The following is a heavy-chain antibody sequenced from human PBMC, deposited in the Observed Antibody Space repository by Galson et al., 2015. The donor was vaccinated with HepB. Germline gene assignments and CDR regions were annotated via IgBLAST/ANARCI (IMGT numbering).Heavy chain of an antibody. Sequence: SLRLSCAASGFTFNNYWMTWVRQAPEKGLEWVASIKQDGSEKYYVDSVRGRFTISRDNAENSLFLQMNSLRAEDTAVYFCARDGPYWYFDLWGRGTLVTVSS. J-gene: IGHJ2*01. CDR1: GFTFNNYW. D-gene: IGHD3/OR15-3a*01. CDR2: IKQDGSEK. CDR3: ARDGPYWYFDL. V-gene: IGHV3-7*03.